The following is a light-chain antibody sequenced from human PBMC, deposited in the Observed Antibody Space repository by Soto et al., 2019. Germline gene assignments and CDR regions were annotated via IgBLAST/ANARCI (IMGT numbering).Light chain of an antibody. CDR3: CSYAGGSNV. CDR2: DDN. CDR1: SSNIGGNS. Sequence: QSVLTQPPSVSAAPGQKVTISCSGSSSNIGGNSVSWYQQLPGTAPKLLIYDDNKRPSGIPDRFSGSKSGNTASLTISGLQAEDEADYFCCSYAGGSNVFGAGTKVTV. V-gene: IGLV1-51*01. J-gene: IGLJ1*01.